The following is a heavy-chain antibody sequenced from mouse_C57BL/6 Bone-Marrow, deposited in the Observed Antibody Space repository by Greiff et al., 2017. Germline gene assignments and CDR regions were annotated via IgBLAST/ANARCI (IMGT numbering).Heavy chain of an antibody. V-gene: IGHV14-3*01. CDR3: ARVGVSWYFDV. CDR2: IDPANGNT. J-gene: IGHJ1*03. D-gene: IGHD2-10*02. CDR1: GFHIKNTY. Sequence: VQLQQSVAELVRPGASVKLSCTASGFHIKNTYMHWVKQRPEQGLEWIGRIDPANGNTKYAPKFQGKATITADTASNTAYLQLSILTSEDTAIYYCARVGVSWYFDVWGTGTTVTVSS.